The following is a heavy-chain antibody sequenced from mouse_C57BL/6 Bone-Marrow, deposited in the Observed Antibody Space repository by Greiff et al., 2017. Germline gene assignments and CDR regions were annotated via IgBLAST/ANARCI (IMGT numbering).Heavy chain of an antibody. CDR2: IWGVGST. CDR1: GFSLTSYG. CDR3: GSFHRGFAY. V-gene: IGHV2-6*01. J-gene: IGHJ3*01. Sequence: QVQLKESGPGLVAPSQSLSITCTVSGFSLTSYGVDWVRQSPGKGLEWLGVIWGVGSTNYNSALKSRLSLSKDNSKSQVFLKMNSLQSDDTAMYYCGSFHRGFAYWGQGTLVTVSA.